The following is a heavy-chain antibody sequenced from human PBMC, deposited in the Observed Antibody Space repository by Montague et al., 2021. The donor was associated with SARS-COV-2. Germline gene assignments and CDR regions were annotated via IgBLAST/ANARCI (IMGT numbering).Heavy chain of an antibody. CDR1: GFSLSTSGMC. D-gene: IGHD3-9*01. Sequence: PALAKPTQTLTPTCTFSGFSLSTSGMCVSWVRQPPGKALEWLALIDWDDDKYYSTSLKTRLTISKDTSKNQVVLTMTNMDPVDTATYYCARIRDYDIMTGSYSGFDYWGQGTLVTVSS. V-gene: IGHV2-70*20. CDR3: ARIRDYDIMTGSYSGFDY. J-gene: IGHJ4*02. CDR2: IDWDDDK.